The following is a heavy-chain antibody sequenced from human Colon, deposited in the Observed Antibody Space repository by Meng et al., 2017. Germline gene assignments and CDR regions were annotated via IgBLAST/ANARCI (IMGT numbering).Heavy chain of an antibody. CDR3: VRSRAWVRTGFDP. D-gene: IGHD1/OR15-1a*01. Sequence: QPQLQESGPGLVKPAETLALPCSVSGDSISSSDSYWGWIRQSPGKGLEWIGSIGHSGFTYYTPSLESRVTVSVDTSRSQLSLELTSVTAADTAVYYCVRSRAWVRTGFDPWGQGTLVTVSS. CDR1: GDSISSSDSY. V-gene: IGHV4-39*01. J-gene: IGHJ5*02. CDR2: IGHSGFT.